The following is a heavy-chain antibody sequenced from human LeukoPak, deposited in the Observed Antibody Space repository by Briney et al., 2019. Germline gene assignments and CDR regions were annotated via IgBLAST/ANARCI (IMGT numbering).Heavy chain of an antibody. CDR2: FDPEDGET. J-gene: IGHJ3*02. D-gene: IGHD6-13*01. V-gene: IGHV1-24*01. CDR1: GYTLTELS. Sequence: ASVKVSCKVSGYTLTELSIHWVRQAPGKGLGWMGGFDPEDGETIYAQKFQGRVTMTEDTSTDTAYMELSSLRSEDTAVYYCATASWREGHGGAFDIWGQGTMVTVSS. CDR3: ATASWREGHGGAFDI.